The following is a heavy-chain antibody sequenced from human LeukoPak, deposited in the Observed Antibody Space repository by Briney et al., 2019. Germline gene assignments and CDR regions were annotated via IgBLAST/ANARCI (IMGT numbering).Heavy chain of an antibody. Sequence: GGSLRLSCAASGFTFSSYAMSWVRQAPGKGLEWVSEISGSGGTTYYADSVKGRFTISRDNSKNTLYLQMDSLRAEDTAVYYCAKRHCGGDCYSGFDYWGQGTLVTVSS. V-gene: IGHV3-23*01. D-gene: IGHD2-21*02. CDR3: AKRHCGGDCYSGFDY. J-gene: IGHJ4*02. CDR1: GFTFSSYA. CDR2: ISGSGGTT.